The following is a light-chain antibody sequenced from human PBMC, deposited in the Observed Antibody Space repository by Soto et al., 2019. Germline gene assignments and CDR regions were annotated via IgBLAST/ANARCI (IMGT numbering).Light chain of an antibody. J-gene: IGLJ1*01. V-gene: IGLV2-14*01. CDR1: GSDIGSYNY. CDR2: GVS. Sequence: QSALTQPASVSGSPGQSITISCSGTGSDIGSYNYVAWYQQFPGKTPKILIYGVSNRPSGVSSRFSGSKSGNTASLTISGLQAEDEDDYYCISYTGSSTSYVFGSGTKVTVL. CDR3: ISYTGSSTSYV.